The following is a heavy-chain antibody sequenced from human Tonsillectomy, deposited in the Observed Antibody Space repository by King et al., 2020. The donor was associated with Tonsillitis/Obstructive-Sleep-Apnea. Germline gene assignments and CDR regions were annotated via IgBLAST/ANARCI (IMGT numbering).Heavy chain of an antibody. CDR3: VRDDRDGRHLDY. CDR1: GYTFTRNY. J-gene: IGHJ4*02. V-gene: IGHV1-46*01. CDR2: INPSDGIT. Sequence: HVQLVESGAEVKKPGASVKVSCKASGYTFTRNYVHWVRQAPGQGLEWMGIINPSDGITTYAQKFQGRVTMTSDTSTSTVNMELSSRRPGDTALYYCVRDDRDGRHLDYWGQGSLVRVSS. D-gene: IGHD5-24*01.